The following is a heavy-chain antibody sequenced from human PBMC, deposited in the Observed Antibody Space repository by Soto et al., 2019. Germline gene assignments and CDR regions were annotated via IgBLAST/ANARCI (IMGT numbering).Heavy chain of an antibody. CDR3: ARGLGRAAFDY. J-gene: IGHJ4*02. CDR2: IIPILGIA. Sequence: QVQLVQSGAEVKKPGSSVKVSCKASGGTFSSYTISWVRQAPGQGLEWMGRIIPILGIANYAQKFQGRVTIPANKSTGTAVLEMSSLRSEGTAGYYCARGLGRAAFDYWGPGTPVTVSS. V-gene: IGHV1-69*02. CDR1: GGTFSSYT. D-gene: IGHD7-27*01.